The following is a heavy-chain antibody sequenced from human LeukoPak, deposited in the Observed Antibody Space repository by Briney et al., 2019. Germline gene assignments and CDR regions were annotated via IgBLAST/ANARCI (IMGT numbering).Heavy chain of an antibody. CDR2: ISWNSGSI. CDR1: GFTFSSYS. CDR3: AKDWYSSSWYSDRLTYYFDY. J-gene: IGHJ4*02. V-gene: IGHV3-9*01. D-gene: IGHD6-13*01. Sequence: GGSLRLSCAASGFTFSSYSMNWVRQAPGKGLEWVSGISWNSGSIGYADSVKGRFTISRDNAKNSLYLQMNSLRAEDTALYYCAKDWYSSSWYSDRLTYYFDYWGQGTLVTVSS.